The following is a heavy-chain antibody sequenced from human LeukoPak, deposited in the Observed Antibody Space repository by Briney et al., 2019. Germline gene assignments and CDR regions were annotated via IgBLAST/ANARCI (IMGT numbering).Heavy chain of an antibody. CDR3: ARGLGYSSSSVAGFDP. Sequence: SETLSLTCAVYGGSFSGYYWSWIRQPPGKRLEWIGEINHSGSTNYNPSLKSRVTISVDTSKNQFSLKLSSVTAADTAVYYCARGLGYSSSSVAGFDPWGQGTLVTVSS. D-gene: IGHD6-6*01. CDR2: INHSGST. J-gene: IGHJ5*02. V-gene: IGHV4-34*01. CDR1: GGSFSGYY.